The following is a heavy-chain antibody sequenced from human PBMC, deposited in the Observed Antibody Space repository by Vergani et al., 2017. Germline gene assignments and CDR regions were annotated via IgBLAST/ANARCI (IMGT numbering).Heavy chain of an antibody. D-gene: IGHD6-6*01. Sequence: QVQLQESGPGLVKPSQTLSLTCTVSGASINNDFYYWHWIRQPAGKGLEWIGRIYVSGITDYNSSLQSRVSMSVDTSKNQFSLTLTSVTAADTAVYYCARDNKQLRPRARYLWGQGAMVTVAS. CDR2: IYVSGIT. CDR3: ARDNKQLRPRARYL. V-gene: IGHV4-61*02. CDR1: GASINNDFYY. J-gene: IGHJ3*01.